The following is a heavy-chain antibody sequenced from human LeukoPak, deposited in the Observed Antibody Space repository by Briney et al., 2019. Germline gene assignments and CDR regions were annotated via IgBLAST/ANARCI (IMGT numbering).Heavy chain of an antibody. V-gene: IGHV4-30-2*01. CDR2: IYHSGST. CDR1: GGSISSGGYS. D-gene: IGHD2-21*02. Sequence: SETLSLTCAVSGGSISSGGYSWSWIRQPPGKGLEWIGYIYHSGSTYYNPSLKSRVTISVDRSKNQFSLKLSSVTAADTAVYYCGSSSRGGDDHGYFDYWGQGTLVTVSS. J-gene: IGHJ4*02. CDR3: GSSSRGGDDHGYFDY.